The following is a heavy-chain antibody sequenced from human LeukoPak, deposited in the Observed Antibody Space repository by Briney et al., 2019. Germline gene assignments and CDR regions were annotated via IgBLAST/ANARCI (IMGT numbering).Heavy chain of an antibody. Sequence: PGGSLRLSCAASGFTFSSYSMNWVRQAPGKGLEWVSSISSSSSYTYYADSVKGRFTISRDNAKNSLYLQMNSLRAEDTAVYYCARDLTTVTTSWGQGTLVTVSS. CDR1: GFTFSSYS. V-gene: IGHV3-21*01. CDR3: ARDLTTVTTS. D-gene: IGHD4-17*01. J-gene: IGHJ4*02. CDR2: ISSSSSYT.